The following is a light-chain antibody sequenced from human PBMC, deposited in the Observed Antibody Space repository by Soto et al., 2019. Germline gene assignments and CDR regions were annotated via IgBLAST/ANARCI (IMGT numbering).Light chain of an antibody. CDR2: KGT. J-gene: IGKJ5*01. V-gene: IGKV1-12*01. Sequence: DIHITHSASSVSASVGYTVTITCRASQVISAWLVWYQQKPGRAPKLLIYKGTNLQLGVPSRFSGSASETDFTFTISSLEPEDSAVYYCQQRHMWPITFGQGTRLEIK. CDR1: QVISAW. CDR3: QQRHMWPIT.